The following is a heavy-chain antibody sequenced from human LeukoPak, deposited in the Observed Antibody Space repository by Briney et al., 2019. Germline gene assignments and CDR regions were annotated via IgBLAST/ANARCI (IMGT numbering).Heavy chain of an antibody. CDR3: ASGSGRRYFDWIPKGDYYYGMDV. V-gene: IGHV1-24*01. Sequence: ASVKVSCKVSGYTLTGLSMHWVRQAPGKGLEWMGGFDPEDGETIYAQKFQGRVTMTEDTSTDTAYMELSSLRSEDTAVYYCASGSGRRYFDWIPKGDYYYGMDVWGQGTTVTVSS. J-gene: IGHJ6*02. D-gene: IGHD3-9*01. CDR2: FDPEDGET. CDR1: GYTLTGLS.